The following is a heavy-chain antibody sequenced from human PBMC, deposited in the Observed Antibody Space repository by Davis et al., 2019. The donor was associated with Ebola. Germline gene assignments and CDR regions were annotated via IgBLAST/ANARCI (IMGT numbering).Heavy chain of an antibody. CDR2: MNPNSGNT. Sequence: ASVKVSCKASGGTFSSYAISWVRQATGQGLEWMGWMNPNSGNTGYAQKFQGRVTMTRNTSISTAYMELSSLRSEDTAVYYCARGSWGSGSSSGRNYYYGMDVWGQGTTVTVSS. J-gene: IGHJ6*02. V-gene: IGHV1-8*02. CDR3: ARGSWGSGSSSGRNYYYGMDV. CDR1: GGTFSSYA. D-gene: IGHD3-10*01.